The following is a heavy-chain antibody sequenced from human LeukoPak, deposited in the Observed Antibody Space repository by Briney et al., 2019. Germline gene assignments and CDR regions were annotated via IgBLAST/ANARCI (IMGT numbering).Heavy chain of an antibody. CDR1: GGSISSGNYY. CDR3: ARSRVVVAAPLDY. V-gene: IGHV4-31*03. D-gene: IGHD2-15*01. J-gene: IGHJ4*02. CDR2: ICYSGSI. Sequence: SETLSLTCTVSGGSISSGNYYWSWIRQHPGKGLEWIGNICYSGSIYYNPSLKSRVTISVDTSKNQFSLKVRSVTAADTAVYYCARSRVVVAAPLDYWGQGTLVTVSS.